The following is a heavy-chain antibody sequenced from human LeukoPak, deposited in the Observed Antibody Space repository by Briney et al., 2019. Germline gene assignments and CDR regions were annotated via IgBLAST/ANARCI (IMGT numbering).Heavy chain of an antibody. CDR1: GFTFSSYN. J-gene: IGHJ6*03. D-gene: IGHD2-15*01. V-gene: IGHV3-13*01. Sequence: PGGSLRLSCAGSGFTFSSYNMNWVRQAPGKGLEWVSAIGTTGDTYYPGSVKGRFTISRENAKNSLYLQMNSLRAGDTAVYYCARDRGGGHMDVWGKGTTVTISS. CDR3: ARDRGGGHMDV. CDR2: IGTTGDT.